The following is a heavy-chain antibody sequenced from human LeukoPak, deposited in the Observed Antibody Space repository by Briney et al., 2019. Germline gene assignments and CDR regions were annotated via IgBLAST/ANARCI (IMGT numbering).Heavy chain of an antibody. V-gene: IGHV3-21*01. CDR2: ISSSTSYI. CDR1: GFTFSSYS. Sequence: PGGSLRLSCAASGFTFSSYSMNWVRQAPGKGLEWVSSISSSTSYIYYADSVKGRFTISRDNAKNSLYLQMNSLRAEDTAVYYCAKDLSPLRLGELSFAYYYDSSGYPGGQGTLVTVSS. CDR3: AKDLSPLRLGELSFAYYYDSSGYP. J-gene: IGHJ1*01. D-gene: IGHD3-22*01.